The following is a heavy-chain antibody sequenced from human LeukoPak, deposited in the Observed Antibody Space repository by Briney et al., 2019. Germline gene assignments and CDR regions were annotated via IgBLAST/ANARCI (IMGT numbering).Heavy chain of an antibody. CDR2: ISGSGGST. D-gene: IGHD6-19*01. V-gene: IGHV3-23*01. CDR1: GFTFSSYA. J-gene: IGHJ5*02. Sequence: PGGSLRLSCAASGFTFSSYAMSWVRQAPGKGLEWVSAISGSGGSTYYADSLKGRFTISRDNSKNTVYLQMNSLRSDDTAVYYCAREQWLGYGFDPWGQGTLVTVSS. CDR3: AREQWLGYGFDP.